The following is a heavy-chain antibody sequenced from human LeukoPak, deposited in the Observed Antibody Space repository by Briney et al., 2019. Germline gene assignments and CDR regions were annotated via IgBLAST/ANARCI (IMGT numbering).Heavy chain of an antibody. Sequence: SETLSLTCAVYGGSFSGCYWSWIRQPPGKGLEWIGEINHSGSTNYSPSLKSRVTISVDPSKSQFSLKLSSVTAADTAVYYCARGAYYDILTGYSAAFDIWGQGTMVTVSS. CDR3: ARGAYYDILTGYSAAFDI. V-gene: IGHV4-34*01. CDR2: INHSGST. J-gene: IGHJ3*02. CDR1: GGSFSGCY. D-gene: IGHD3-9*01.